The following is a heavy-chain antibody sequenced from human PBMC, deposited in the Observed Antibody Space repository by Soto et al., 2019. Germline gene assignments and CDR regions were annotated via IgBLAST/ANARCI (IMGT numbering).Heavy chain of an antibody. CDR2: IYNSGHT. CDR3: ARDQGIAVAVFDY. CDR1: GGSVPSGSYY. V-gene: IGHV4-61*01. Sequence: QVQLQESGPGLVKPSETLSLTCTVSGGSVPSGSYYWSWIRQPPGKELEWIGYIYNSGHTNYNPPFKSRVTISVDTSKNQISLKLRSVTAADTAVYYCARDQGIAVAVFDYWGQGTLVTVSS. D-gene: IGHD6-19*01. J-gene: IGHJ4*02.